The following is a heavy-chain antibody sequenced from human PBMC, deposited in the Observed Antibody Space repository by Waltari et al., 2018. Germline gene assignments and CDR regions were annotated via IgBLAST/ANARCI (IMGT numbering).Heavy chain of an antibody. Sequence: EVQLVESGGGLVQPGRSLRLSCTASGFTLGDYARGWVRQCPGTGLQWVGFVRSKTYGGTAVYATSVKGRITISRDDSKNIAYLQMDSLKIDDTAVYYCARLAYFDIWSEADVFDIWGQGTMVTVSS. CDR1: GFTLGDYA. CDR2: VRSKTYGGTA. J-gene: IGHJ3*02. D-gene: IGHD3-3*01. V-gene: IGHV3-49*04. CDR3: ARLAYFDIWSEADVFDI.